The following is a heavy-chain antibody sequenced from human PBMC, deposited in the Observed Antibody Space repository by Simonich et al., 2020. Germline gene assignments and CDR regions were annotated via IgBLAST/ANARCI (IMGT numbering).Heavy chain of an antibody. D-gene: IGHD6-6*01. Sequence: QVQLVQSGAEVNKPGASVKVSCKASGYTFTGYYMHWVRQTPGQGLEGVSWINPNRWGTKYATNFQGRITMPRHTYISTAYMELGRLRSDDTAVYYCARDSLSIAARPKNYMDVWGKGTTVTVSS. CDR3: ARDSLSIAARPKNYMDV. V-gene: IGHV1-2*02. CDR1: GYTFTGYY. J-gene: IGHJ6*03. CDR2: INPNRWGT.